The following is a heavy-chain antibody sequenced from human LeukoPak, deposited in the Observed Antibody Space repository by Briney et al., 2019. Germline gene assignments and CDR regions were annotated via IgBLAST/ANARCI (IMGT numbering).Heavy chain of an antibody. J-gene: IGHJ3*02. CDR1: GYSFTDYN. V-gene: IGHV1-2*06. CDR3: ARDHESGIAVAADDAFDI. D-gene: IGHD6-19*01. CDR2: INPYNGGT. Sequence: ASVKVSCKTSGYSFTDYNIHWVRQAPGQGPEWMGHINPYNGGTKYAQRFQGRVIMTGDTSISTAYMEVSRLIFADTAVYYCARDHESGIAVAADDAFDIWGQGTMVSVSS.